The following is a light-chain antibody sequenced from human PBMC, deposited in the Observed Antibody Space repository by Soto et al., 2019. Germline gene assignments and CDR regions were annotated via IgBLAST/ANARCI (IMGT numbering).Light chain of an antibody. CDR2: GAS. J-gene: IGKJ1*01. V-gene: IGKV3-15*01. CDR1: QSVSSN. Sequence: EIVMTQSPATLSVSPGGMAILSCRPSQSVSSNLAWYQQKPGQAPRLLIYGASTRATGIPVRFSGSGSGTEFTLTISSLQSEDLAVYYCQQYDNWPPKTFGQGTKVDIK. CDR3: QQYDNWPPKT.